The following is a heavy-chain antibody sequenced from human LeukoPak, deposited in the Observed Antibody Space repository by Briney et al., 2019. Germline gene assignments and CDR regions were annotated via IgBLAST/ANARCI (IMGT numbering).Heavy chain of an antibody. D-gene: IGHD3-10*01. J-gene: IGHJ4*02. CDR1: GYTFNTYR. CDR2: TSPITSDT. CDR3: ARLRNYYGSGTYPYFDY. V-gene: IGHV5-51*01. Sequence: GESLKISCKGSGYTFNTYRIAWVRQMPGKGLELMGITSPITSDTTYSPSFQGRVSVSVDRSITTVYLHWSSLQASDTAIYYCARLRNYYGSGTYPYFDYWGQGTLVTVSS.